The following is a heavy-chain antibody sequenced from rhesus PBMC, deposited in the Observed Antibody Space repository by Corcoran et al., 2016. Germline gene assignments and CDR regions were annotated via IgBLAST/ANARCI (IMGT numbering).Heavy chain of an antibody. CDR3: ARGDGGSSYGY. V-gene: IGHV2-174*01. D-gene: IGHD4-29*01. CDR2: IYWDDDK. CDR1: GFPLTPSSMA. J-gene: IGHJ4*01. Sequence: QVTLKESGPALVKPTQTLTLTCTFSGFPLTPSSMAVGWIRHPPGKALEWLALIYWDDDKRYSTSLKSRLTISKDTSKNQVVLTMTNMDPVDTATYYCARGDGGSSYGYWGQGVLVTVSS.